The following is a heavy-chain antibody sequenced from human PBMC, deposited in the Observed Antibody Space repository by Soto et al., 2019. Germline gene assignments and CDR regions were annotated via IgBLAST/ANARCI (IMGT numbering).Heavy chain of an antibody. V-gene: IGHV4-59*11. CDR3: TRANWYSED. Sequence: SETLSLTCSVSGGSISKHYWSGIRQPPGKGLEWIGYIYYNGNTNYNPSLKSRVTMSVDTSRNQISLKLTTVTAADTAVYYCTRANWYSEDWGQRTLVTVSS. D-gene: IGHD7-27*01. J-gene: IGHJ4*02. CDR1: GGSISKHY. CDR2: IYYNGNT.